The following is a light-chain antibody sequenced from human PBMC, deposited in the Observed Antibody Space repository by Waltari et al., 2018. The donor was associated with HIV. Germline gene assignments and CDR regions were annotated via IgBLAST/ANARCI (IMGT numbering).Light chain of an antibody. CDR1: SADIGSYNY. CDR2: DVN. CDR3: CSYTSTSTM. V-gene: IGLV2-14*03. Sequence: QSALTQPAAVSGSPGQSISISCTGTSADIGSYNYVSWYQQLPGKALKLLIYDVNYRSSGVSNRFSGSKSGNTASLTISGLQAEDEADYYCCSYTSTSTMFGGGTKLTVL. J-gene: IGLJ3*02.